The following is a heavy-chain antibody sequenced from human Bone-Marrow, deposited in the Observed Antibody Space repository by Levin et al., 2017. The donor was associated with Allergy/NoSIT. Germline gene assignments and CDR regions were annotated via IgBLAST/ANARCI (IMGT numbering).Heavy chain of an antibody. CDR3: ARERGQYYFDY. CDR1: GYTFTGYY. J-gene: IGHJ4*02. D-gene: IGHD3-10*01. V-gene: IGHV1-2*02. Sequence: GESLKISCKASGYTFTGYYMHWVRQAPGQGLEWMGWINPNSGGTKYAQKFQGRVTMTRDTSISTAYMELSRLRSDDTAVYYCARERGQYYFDYWGQGTLVTVSS. CDR2: INPNSGGT.